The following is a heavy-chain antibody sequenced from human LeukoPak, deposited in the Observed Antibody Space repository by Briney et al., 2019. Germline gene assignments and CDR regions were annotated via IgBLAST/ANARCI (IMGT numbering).Heavy chain of an antibody. CDR2: IIPILGIA. CDR1: GYTFTSYG. CDR3: ASETGEDSSGYYSDY. Sequence: GASVKVSCKASGYTFTSYGVSWVRQAPGQGLEWMGRIIPILGIANYAQKFQGRVTITADKSTSTAYMELSSLRSEDTAVYYCASETGEDSSGYYSDYWGQGTLVTVSS. V-gene: IGHV1-69*04. J-gene: IGHJ4*02. D-gene: IGHD3-22*01.